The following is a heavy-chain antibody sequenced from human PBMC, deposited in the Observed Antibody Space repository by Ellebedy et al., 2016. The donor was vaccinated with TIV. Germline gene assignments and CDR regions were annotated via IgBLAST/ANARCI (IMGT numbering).Heavy chain of an antibody. V-gene: IGHV3-21*04. Sequence: GGSLRLXXAASGFTFSSYSMNWVRQAPGKGLEWVSSISSSGNYIYYADSVKGRFTISRDNSKNTLYLQMNSLRAEDTAVYYCVRGNEQLGRWGAFDYWGQGTLVTVSS. J-gene: IGHJ4*02. CDR2: ISSSGNYI. CDR3: VRGNEQLGRWGAFDY. CDR1: GFTFSSYS. D-gene: IGHD6-6*01.